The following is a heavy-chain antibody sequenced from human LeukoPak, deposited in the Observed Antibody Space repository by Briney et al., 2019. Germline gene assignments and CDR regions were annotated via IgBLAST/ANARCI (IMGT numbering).Heavy chain of an antibody. CDR3: ARDPRARWWFDP. CDR2: IYHSGST. D-gene: IGHD3-3*01. CDR1: GYSISSGYY. V-gene: IGHV4-38-2*02. J-gene: IGHJ5*02. Sequence: SETLSLTCTVSGYSISSGYYWGWIRQPPGKGLEWIGSIYHSGSTYYNPSLKSRVTISVDTSKNQFSLKLSSVTAADTAVYYCARDPRARWWFDPWGQGTLVTVSS.